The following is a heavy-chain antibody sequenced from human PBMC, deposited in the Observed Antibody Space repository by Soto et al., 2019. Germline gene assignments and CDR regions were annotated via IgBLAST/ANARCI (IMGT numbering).Heavy chain of an antibody. CDR1: GGSISSGDYY. J-gene: IGHJ6*02. V-gene: IGHV4-30-4*01. CDR2: IYYSGST. CDR3: AGQPTAGSYYDLGSYYSSYAMDV. D-gene: IGHD3-10*01. Sequence: LSLTCTVSGGSISSGDYYWSWIRQPPGKGLEWIGYIYYSGSTYYNPSLKSRVTISVDRSKNQFSLKLSSVTAADTAVYYCAGQPTAGSYYDLGSYYSSYAMDVWGQGTPFTVSS.